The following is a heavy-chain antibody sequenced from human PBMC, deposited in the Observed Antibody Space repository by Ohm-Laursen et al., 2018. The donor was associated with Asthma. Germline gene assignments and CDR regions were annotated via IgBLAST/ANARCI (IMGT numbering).Heavy chain of an antibody. D-gene: IGHD3-16*02. Sequence: SLRLSCAAPRFTFSNYGMHWVRQAPGKGLEWVAVISFDGSNKYYADSVKGRFTISRDNSKNTLYLQMNSLRAEDTAVYYCAKDLSSYGFGDYPLGRPWGQGTLVTVSS. CDR3: AKDLSSYGFGDYPLGRP. J-gene: IGHJ5*02. CDR1: RFTFSNYG. V-gene: IGHV3-30*18. CDR2: ISFDGSNK.